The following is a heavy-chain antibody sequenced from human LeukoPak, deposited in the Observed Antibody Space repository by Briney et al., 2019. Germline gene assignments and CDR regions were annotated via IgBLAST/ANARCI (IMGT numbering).Heavy chain of an antibody. CDR2: ISRNGPT. CDR3: AKGGYFNFEN. CDR1: GFTFGTHD. V-gene: IGHV3-23*01. D-gene: IGHD2-2*03. Sequence: GGSLRLSCAASGFTFGTHDMLWVRQAPGKGLEWVSGISRNGPTYYSDSVRGRSTISRDNSKDTLYLQMSSLRAEDTAVYYCAKGGYFNFENWGQGTVVSVSS. J-gene: IGHJ3*02.